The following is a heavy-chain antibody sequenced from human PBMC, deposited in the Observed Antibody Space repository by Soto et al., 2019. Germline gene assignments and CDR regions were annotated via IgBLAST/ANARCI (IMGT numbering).Heavy chain of an antibody. Sequence: ASVKVSCKASGYTFTSYGISWVRQAPGQGLEWMGWISAYNGNTNYAQKLQGRVTMTTDTSTSTAYMELRSLRSDDTAVYYCARAEPTIHYYYYMDVWGKGTTVTVSS. CDR2: ISAYNGNT. CDR1: GYTFTSYG. V-gene: IGHV1-18*01. D-gene: IGHD3-10*01. CDR3: ARAEPTIHYYYYMDV. J-gene: IGHJ6*03.